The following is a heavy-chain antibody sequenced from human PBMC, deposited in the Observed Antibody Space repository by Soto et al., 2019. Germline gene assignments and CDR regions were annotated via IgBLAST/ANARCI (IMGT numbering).Heavy chain of an antibody. CDR3: ARQTGENWTYEAH. V-gene: IGHV4-4*07. J-gene: IGHJ1*01. D-gene: IGHD1-7*01. CDR2: ITINGNT. Sequence: SETLSLTCMVSGAYISDFSWSWIRQPAGKGLEWIGRITINGNTQKNPSFKSRVTMSIDTSRNHFSLNLQSATAADTALYYCARQTGENWTYEAHWGPGTLVTVSS. CDR1: GAYISDFS.